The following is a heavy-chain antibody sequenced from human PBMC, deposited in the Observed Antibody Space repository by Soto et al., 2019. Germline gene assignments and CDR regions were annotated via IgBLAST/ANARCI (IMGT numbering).Heavy chain of an antibody. CDR3: ARSESYGDYRLERYYYYMDV. V-gene: IGHV1-18*01. Sequence: ASVKVSCKASGYTFTSYGMSWVRQAPGQGLEWMGWISAYNGNTNYAQKLQGRVTMTTDTSTSTAYMELRSLRSDDTAVYYCARSESYGDYRLERYYYYMDVWGKGTTVTVS. D-gene: IGHD4-17*01. J-gene: IGHJ6*03. CDR1: GYTFTSYG. CDR2: ISAYNGNT.